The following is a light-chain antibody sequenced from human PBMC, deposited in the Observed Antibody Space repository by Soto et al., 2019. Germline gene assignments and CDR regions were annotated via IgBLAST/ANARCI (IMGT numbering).Light chain of an antibody. Sequence: QSALTQPASVSGSPGQSITISCTGTSSDVGAYNYVSWYQQHPGKAPKLMIYDVSNRPSGVSSRFSGSKSSNTASLTFSGLQAEDEADYYCSSYTTSSIYVFGTGTKVTV. CDR3: SSYTTSSIYV. CDR1: SSDVGAYNY. J-gene: IGLJ1*01. V-gene: IGLV2-14*01. CDR2: DVS.